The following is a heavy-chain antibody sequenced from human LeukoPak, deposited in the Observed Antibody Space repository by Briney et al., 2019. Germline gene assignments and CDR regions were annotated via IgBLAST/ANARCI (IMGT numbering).Heavy chain of an antibody. J-gene: IGHJ6*03. D-gene: IGHD3-22*01. V-gene: IGHV1-69*06. CDR2: IIPIFGTA. CDR1: GGTFSSYA. CDR3: ARCRPIYDSSGYPYYYYYYMDV. Sequence: ASVKVSCKASGGTFSSYAISWVRQAPGQGLEWMGGIIPIFGTANYAQKFQGRVTITADKSTTTAYMELSSLRSEDTAVYYCARCRPIYDSSGYPYYYYYYMDVWGKGTTVTVSS.